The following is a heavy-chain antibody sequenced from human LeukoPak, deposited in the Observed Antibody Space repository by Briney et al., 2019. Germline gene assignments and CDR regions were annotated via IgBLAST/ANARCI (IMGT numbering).Heavy chain of an antibody. Sequence: PSETLSLTCTVSGGSIRNSGYCWGWTRHPPGKGLEWSGNISYSGGNYYNPSLKSRVTISVDTSKNQISLMLSSVTAADTAVYYCAKTYYYDPFDYWGQGTLVTVSS. CDR3: AKTYYYDPFDY. J-gene: IGHJ4*02. V-gene: IGHV4-39*01. D-gene: IGHD3-22*01. CDR1: GGSIRNSGYC. CDR2: ISYSGGN.